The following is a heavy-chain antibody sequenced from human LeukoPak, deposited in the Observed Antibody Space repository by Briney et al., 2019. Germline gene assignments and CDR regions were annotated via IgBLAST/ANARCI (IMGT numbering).Heavy chain of an antibody. CDR3: ARDIVGAKAFDY. Sequence: ASVTVSCKASGYTFTIYAMHWVCQAPGQRLEWMAWINVGNGNTKYSQKFQGRVTITRDTSASTAYMELSSLRSEDTAVYYCARDIVGAKAFDYWGQGTLVTVSS. V-gene: IGHV1-3*01. CDR2: INVGNGNT. J-gene: IGHJ4*02. D-gene: IGHD1-26*01. CDR1: GYTFTIYA.